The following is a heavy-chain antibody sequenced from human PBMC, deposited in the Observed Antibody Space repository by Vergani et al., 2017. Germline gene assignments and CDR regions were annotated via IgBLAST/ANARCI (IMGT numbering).Heavy chain of an antibody. CDR2: IYYSGST. J-gene: IGHJ4*02. CDR3: ARGRRNSGSFDY. D-gene: IGHD4-23*01. Sequence: QLQLQESGPGLVKPSETLSLTCTVSGGSISSSSYYWGWIRQPPGKGLEWIGSIYYSGSTYYNPSLKSRVTISVDTSKNQFSLKLSSVTAADTAVYYCARGRRNSGSFDYWGQGTLVTVSS. V-gene: IGHV4-39*07. CDR1: GGSISSSSYY.